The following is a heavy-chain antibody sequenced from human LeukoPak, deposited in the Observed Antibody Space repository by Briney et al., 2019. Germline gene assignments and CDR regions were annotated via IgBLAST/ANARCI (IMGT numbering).Heavy chain of an antibody. CDR3: AISKGGYCSSTSCLHFDY. CDR2: IYYSGNT. Sequence: SETLSLTCTVSGGSISSGGNYWSWIRQHPGKGLEWIGYIYYSGNTYYNPSLKSRVTISVDTSKNQFSLKLSSVTAADTAVYYCAISKGGYCSSTSCLHFDYWGQGTLVTVSS. CDR1: GGSISSGGNY. V-gene: IGHV4-31*03. D-gene: IGHD2-2*01. J-gene: IGHJ4*02.